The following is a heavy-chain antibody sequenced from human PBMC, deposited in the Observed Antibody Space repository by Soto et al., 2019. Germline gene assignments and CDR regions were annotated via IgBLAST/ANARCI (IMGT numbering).Heavy chain of an antibody. D-gene: IGHD1-20*01. V-gene: IGHV3-23*01. CDR3: AKVGRGVTGPEGS. CDR2: ISGSGGST. CDR1: GFTFSSYS. Sequence: GGSLRLSCAASGFTFSSYSMNWVRQAPGKGLEWVSAISGSGGSTYYADSVKGRFTISRDNSKNTLYLQMNSLRAEDTAVYYCAKVGRGVTGPEGSWGQGTLVTVSS. J-gene: IGHJ5*02.